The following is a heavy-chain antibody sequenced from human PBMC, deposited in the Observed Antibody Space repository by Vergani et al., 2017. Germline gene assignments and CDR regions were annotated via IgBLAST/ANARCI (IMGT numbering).Heavy chain of an antibody. Sequence: EVQLLESGGGLVQPGGSLRLSCAASGFTFSSYAMSWVRQAPGKGLEWVSVIYSGGSTYYADSVKGRFTISRDNSKNTLYLQMNSLRAEDTAVYYCARLGYCSSTSCPEDYWGQGTLVTVSS. D-gene: IGHD2-2*01. J-gene: IGHJ4*02. CDR3: ARLGYCSSTSCPEDY. CDR2: IYSGGST. V-gene: IGHV3-23*03. CDR1: GFTFSSYA.